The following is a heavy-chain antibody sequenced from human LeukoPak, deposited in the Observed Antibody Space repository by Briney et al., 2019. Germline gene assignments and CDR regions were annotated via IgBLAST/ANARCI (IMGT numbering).Heavy chain of an antibody. CDR3: VLDQKTTTRSWVTEFDY. J-gene: IGHJ4*02. CDR2: ISGSGGST. V-gene: IGHV3-23*01. D-gene: IGHD4-17*01. Sequence: PGGSLRLSCAASGFTFSGYAMSWVRQAPGKGLEWVSAISGSGGSTYYADSVKGRFTISRDNSKNTLYLQMNSLRAEDTAVYYCVLDQKTTTRSWVTEFDYWGQGTLVTVSS. CDR1: GFTFSGYA.